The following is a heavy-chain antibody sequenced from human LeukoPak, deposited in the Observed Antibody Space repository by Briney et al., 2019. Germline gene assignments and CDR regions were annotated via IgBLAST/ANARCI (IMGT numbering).Heavy chain of an antibody. J-gene: IGHJ5*02. CDR2: IYYSGST. CDR1: GGSISSYY. Sequence: SETLTLTCTVSGGSISSYYWSWIRQPPGKGLEWIGYIYYSGSTSYNPSLKSRVTISVDTSKNQFSLKLSSVTAADTAVYYCARARYSSSWSYNWFDPWGQGTLVTVSS. V-gene: IGHV4-59*01. CDR3: ARARYSSSWSYNWFDP. D-gene: IGHD6-13*01.